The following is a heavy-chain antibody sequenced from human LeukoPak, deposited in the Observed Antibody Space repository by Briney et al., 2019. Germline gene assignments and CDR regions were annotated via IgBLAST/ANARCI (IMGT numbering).Heavy chain of an antibody. CDR2: ISASGGVT. J-gene: IGHJ4*02. Sequence: GGSLRLSCSASGFTFINSAMSWVRQAPGEGLEWVSGISASGGVTYHADSVKGRFTISRDNSKNTLYVQMSSLRAEDTAVYYCAKGGIYGVVEDYWGQGTLVTVSS. V-gene: IGHV3-23*01. CDR3: AKGGIYGVVEDY. CDR1: GFTFINSA. D-gene: IGHD3-3*01.